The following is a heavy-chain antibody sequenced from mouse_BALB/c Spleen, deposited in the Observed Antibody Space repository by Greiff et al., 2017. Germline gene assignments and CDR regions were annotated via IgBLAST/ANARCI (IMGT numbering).Heavy chain of an antibody. Sequence: DVMLVESGGGLVKPGGSLKLSCAASGFTFSSYAMSWVRQTPEKRLEWVASISSGGSTYYPDSVKGRFTISRDNARNILYLQMSSLRSEDTAMYYCARGLRPGFDYWGQGTTLTVSS. D-gene: IGHD2-12*01. CDR3: ARGLRPGFDY. CDR2: ISSGGST. CDR1: GFTFSSYA. J-gene: IGHJ2*01. V-gene: IGHV5-6-5*01.